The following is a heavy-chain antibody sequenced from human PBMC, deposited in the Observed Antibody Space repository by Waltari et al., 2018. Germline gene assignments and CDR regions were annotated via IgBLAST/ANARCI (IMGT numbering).Heavy chain of an antibody. CDR1: GGSISSSSYY. CDR3: ARDTTAHSSSPSPFDY. CDR2: IYYSGST. D-gene: IGHD6-13*01. V-gene: IGHV4-39*07. Sequence: QLQLQESGPGLVKPSETLSLTCTVSGGSISSSSYYWGWFRQPPGKGLEWIGSIYYSGSTYYNPSLKSRVTISVDTSKNQFSLKLSSVTAADTAVYYCARDTTAHSSSPSPFDYWGQGTLVTVSS. J-gene: IGHJ4*02.